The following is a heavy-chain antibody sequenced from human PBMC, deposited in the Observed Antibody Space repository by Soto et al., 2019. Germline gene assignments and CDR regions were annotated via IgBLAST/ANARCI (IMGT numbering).Heavy chain of an antibody. CDR3: ARAVYYDILTGYYTPYYYYGMDV. CDR2: ISSSSSYI. Sequence: GGSLRLSCAASGFTFSSYSMNWVRQAPGKGLEWVSSISSSSSYIYYADSVKGRFTISRDNAKNSLYLQMNSLRAEDTAVYYCARAVYYDILTGYYTPYYYYGMDVWGQGTTVTVSS. V-gene: IGHV3-21*01. D-gene: IGHD3-9*01. J-gene: IGHJ6*02. CDR1: GFTFSSYS.